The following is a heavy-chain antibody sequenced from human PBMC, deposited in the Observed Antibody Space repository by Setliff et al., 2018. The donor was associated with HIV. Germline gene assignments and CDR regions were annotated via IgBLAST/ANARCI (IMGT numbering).Heavy chain of an antibody. Sequence: ASVKVSCKASGYTFSSYGVNWVRPAPGQGLEWMGWISADNGNTKYAQKFQGRVTITTDTSTRTVYMELRSLRSDDTAVYYCARDRWELLRRPEYFQHWGQGALVTAPQ. CDR2: ISADNGNT. J-gene: IGHJ1*01. CDR1: GYTFSSYG. CDR3: ARDRWELLRRPEYFQH. D-gene: IGHD1-26*01. V-gene: IGHV1-18*01.